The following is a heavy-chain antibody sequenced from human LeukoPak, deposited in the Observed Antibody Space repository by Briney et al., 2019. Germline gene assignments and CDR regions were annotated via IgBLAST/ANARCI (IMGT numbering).Heavy chain of an antibody. J-gene: IGHJ4*02. CDR2: IIPIFGTA. D-gene: IGHD3-3*01. CDR3: ASPPRYYDFWSGYSYYFDY. V-gene: IGHV1-69*13. CDR1: GGTFSSYA. Sequence: SVKVSCKASGGTFSSYAISWVRQAPGQGLEWMGGIIPIFGTANYAQKFQGRVTITADESTSTAYMELSSLRSEDTAVYYCASPPRYYDFWSGYSYYFDYWGQGTLVTVSS.